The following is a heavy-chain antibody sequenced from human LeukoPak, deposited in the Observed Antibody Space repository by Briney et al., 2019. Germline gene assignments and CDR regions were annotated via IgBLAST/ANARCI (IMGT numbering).Heavy chain of an antibody. CDR1: GFSFNSYT. CDR2: ISSSSSYI. Sequence: GASLRLSCLASGFSFNSYTMNWVRQAPGKGPEWVSSISSSSSYIYYLDSVKGRFTISRDNAENSLYLQMNSLRVEDTAIYYCARVSCSSTTCPSGYWGQGTLVTVSS. V-gene: IGHV3-21*06. D-gene: IGHD2-2*01. CDR3: ARVSCSSTTCPSGY. J-gene: IGHJ4*02.